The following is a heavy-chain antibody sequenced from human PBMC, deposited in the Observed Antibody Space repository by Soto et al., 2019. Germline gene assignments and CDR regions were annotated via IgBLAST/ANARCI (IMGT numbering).Heavy chain of an antibody. V-gene: IGHV4-30-4*01. D-gene: IGHD3-16*01. J-gene: IGHJ6*02. CDR2: IYYSGTT. CDR1: GVTKWSGEPD. CDR3: ARALIQRRPHYDYGMGV. Sequence: PSETMDLARAVSGVTKWSGEPDGIWIRQPPGKGLEWIGYIYYSGTTSYNPSLKSRVTIAVDTSKNQFSLKVSSVTAADTAVYYCARALIQRRPHYDYGMGVWGQATT.